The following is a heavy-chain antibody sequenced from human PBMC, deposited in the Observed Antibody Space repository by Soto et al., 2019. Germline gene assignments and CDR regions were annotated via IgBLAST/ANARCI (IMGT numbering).Heavy chain of an antibody. CDR1: GFTFSSFG. V-gene: IGHV3-21*06. CDR3: ARGSSSSPYHCGY. Sequence: KPGGSLRLSCAASGFTFSSFGMNWVRQAPGTGLEWVSSISSGSSYTYYADSVQGRFTISRDNAKNSLYLQINSVRAADTAVYYCARGSSSSPYHCGYWGQGTLVTVSS. D-gene: IGHD6-13*01. CDR2: ISSGSSYT. J-gene: IGHJ4*02.